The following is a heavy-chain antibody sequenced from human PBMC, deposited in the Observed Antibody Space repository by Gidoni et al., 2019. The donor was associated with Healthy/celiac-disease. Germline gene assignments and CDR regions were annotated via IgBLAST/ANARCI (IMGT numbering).Heavy chain of an antibody. V-gene: IGHV3-23*01. CDR3: AKDRDGVPYWYFDL. CDR2: ISGSGGST. J-gene: IGHJ2*01. CDR1: GFPFSSYA. Sequence: EVQLLDSGGGLVQPVGSLTLSCAASGFPFSSYAMSWVRQAPGQGLEWVSAISGSGGSTYYADSVKGRFTISRDNSKNTLYLQMNSLRAEDTAVYYCAKDRDGVPYWYFDLWGRGTLVTVSS. D-gene: IGHD4-17*01.